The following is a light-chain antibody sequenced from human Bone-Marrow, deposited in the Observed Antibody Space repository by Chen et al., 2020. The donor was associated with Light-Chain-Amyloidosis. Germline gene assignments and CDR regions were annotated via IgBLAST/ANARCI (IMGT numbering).Light chain of an antibody. J-gene: IGLJ1*01. CDR3: SSYTSTNTLV. CDR2: EVT. V-gene: IGLV2-14*01. CDR1: SSDVGGDNH. Sequence: QSALTQPASVSGSPGQSITISCTGTSSDVGGDNHVSWYQQDPDKAPKLMIYEVTNRPSWVPDRFSGSKADNTASLTISGLQTEDEADYFCSSYTSTNTLVFGSGTRVTVL.